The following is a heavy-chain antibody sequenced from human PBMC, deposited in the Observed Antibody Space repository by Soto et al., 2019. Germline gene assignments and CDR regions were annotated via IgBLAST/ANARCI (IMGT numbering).Heavy chain of an antibody. D-gene: IGHD1-26*01. CDR2: FNHSGDT. CDR1: GGSLSGYY. J-gene: IGHJ4*02. Sequence: QVQLQQRGAGLLKPSETLSLTCAVYGGSLSGYYWSWIRQPPGKALEWIGEFNHSGDTNYNPSLKSRASKPADTSKNEVSLNLGSVTAADTAMYYCARHHVRGGTKAGAAEFWGKGTLVTVPS. CDR3: ARHHVRGGTKAGAAEF. V-gene: IGHV4-34*01.